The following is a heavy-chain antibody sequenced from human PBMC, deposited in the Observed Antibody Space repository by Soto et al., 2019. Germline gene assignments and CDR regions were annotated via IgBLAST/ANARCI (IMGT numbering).Heavy chain of an antibody. D-gene: IGHD3-16*01. V-gene: IGHV3-74*01. CDR2: IKTDGSIT. CDR3: ARVAQGAWYCDL. CDR1: GFSFSNYW. Sequence: EVQLVESGGGLVQPGGSLRLSCAASGFSFSNYWMHWVRQVPGEGLVWVSRIKTDGSITNYADSVRGRFTISSDNAENTLYLQMTRLRAEDTAVYYCARVAQGAWYCDLWGRGTLVTVSS. J-gene: IGHJ2*01.